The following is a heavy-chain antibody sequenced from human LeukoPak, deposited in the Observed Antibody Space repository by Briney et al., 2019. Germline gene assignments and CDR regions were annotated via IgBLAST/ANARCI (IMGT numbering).Heavy chain of an antibody. CDR3: ARGRSYGFDFDS. CDR2: KYYSGST. Sequence: SETLSLTCDVSGVSLNTCCYYWTWIRQPPGRGLEWIGYKYYSGSTRYNSSLRSRLSISLDSSKNQFSLRLTSVTAADTAVYYCARGRSYGFDFDSWGPGTLVIVSS. J-gene: IGHJ4*02. V-gene: IGHV4-61*01. D-gene: IGHD5-18*01. CDR1: GVSLNTCCYY.